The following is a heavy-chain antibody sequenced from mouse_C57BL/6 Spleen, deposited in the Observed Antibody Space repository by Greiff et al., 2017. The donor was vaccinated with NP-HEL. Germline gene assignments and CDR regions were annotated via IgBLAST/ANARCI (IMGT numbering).Heavy chain of an antibody. J-gene: IGHJ3*02. CDR2: ISYDGSN. CDR1: GYSITSGYY. Sequence: DVQLQESGPGLVKPSQSLSLTCSVTGYSITSGYYWNWIRQFPGNKLEWMGYISYDGSNNYNPSLKNRISITLDTSKNQFFLKLNSVTTEDTATYYCARERALDYDGWGQGTLVTVSA. D-gene: IGHD2-4*01. V-gene: IGHV3-6*01. CDR3: ARERALDYDG.